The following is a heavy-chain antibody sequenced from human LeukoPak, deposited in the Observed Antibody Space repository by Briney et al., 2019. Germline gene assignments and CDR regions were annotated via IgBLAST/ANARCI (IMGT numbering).Heavy chain of an antibody. J-gene: IGHJ5*02. CDR2: INHSGST. CDR3: ARGYYDFWSGKNWFDP. CDR1: GGSFSGYY. V-gene: IGHV4-34*01. Sequence: SETLSLTCAVYGGSFSGYYWSWICQPPGKGLEWIGEINHSGSTNYNPSLKSRVTISVDTSKNQFSLKLSSVTAADTAVYYCARGYYDFWSGKNWFDPWGQGTLVTVSS. D-gene: IGHD3-3*01.